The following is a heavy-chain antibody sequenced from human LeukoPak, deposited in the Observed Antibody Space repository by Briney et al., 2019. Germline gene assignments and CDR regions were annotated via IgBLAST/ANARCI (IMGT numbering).Heavy chain of an antibody. CDR1: GFTFSSYS. J-gene: IGHJ4*02. V-gene: IGHV3-21*01. Sequence: GGSLRLSCAASGFTFSSYSMNWVRQAPGKGLEWVSSISSSSSYIYYADSVKGRFTISRDNAKNSLYLQMNSPRAEDTAVYCCASWEWFLSHYWGQGTLVTVSS. CDR2: ISSSSSYI. CDR3: ASWEWFLSHY. D-gene: IGHD3-3*01.